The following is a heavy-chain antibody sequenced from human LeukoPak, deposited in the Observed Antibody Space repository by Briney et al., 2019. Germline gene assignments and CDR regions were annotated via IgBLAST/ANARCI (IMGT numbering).Heavy chain of an antibody. V-gene: IGHV4-59*12. Sequence: PSETLSLTCTVSGGSISSYYWSWIRQPPGKGLEWIGYIYHSGSTYYNPSLKSRVTISVDRSKNQFSLKLSSVTAADTAVYYCARGLIVVGPFDYWGQGTLVTVSS. CDR2: IYHSGST. CDR3: ARGLIVVGPFDY. D-gene: IGHD3-22*01. J-gene: IGHJ4*02. CDR1: GGSISSYY.